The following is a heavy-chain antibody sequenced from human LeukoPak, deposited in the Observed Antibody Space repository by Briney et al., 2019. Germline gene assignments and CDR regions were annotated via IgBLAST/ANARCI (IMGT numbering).Heavy chain of an antibody. CDR1: GFTISIYW. D-gene: IGHD3-10*01. Sequence: GGSLRLSCVASGFTISIYWMNWVRQAPGKGLVWVSRINGDGSSTSYADSVKGRFTMSRDNAKNTLYLQMNSLRAEDTAVYNGGGSRMENRFDPWGQGTLVTVSS. CDR2: INGDGSST. J-gene: IGHJ5*02. V-gene: IGHV3-74*01. CDR3: GGSRMENRFDP.